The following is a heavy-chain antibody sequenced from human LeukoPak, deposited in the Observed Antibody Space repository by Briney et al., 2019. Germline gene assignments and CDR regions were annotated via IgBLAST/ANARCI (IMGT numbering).Heavy chain of an antibody. D-gene: IGHD2-2*01. J-gene: IGHJ4*02. CDR2: ISGSGGST. Sequence: PGGSLRLSCAASAFSLNTYNMNWVRQAPGKGLEWVSAISGSGGSTYYADSVKGRFTISRDNSKNTLYLQMNSLRAEDTAVYYCAKLEYQLLFSFDYWGQGTLVTVSS. V-gene: IGHV3-23*01. CDR1: AFSLNTYN. CDR3: AKLEYQLLFSFDY.